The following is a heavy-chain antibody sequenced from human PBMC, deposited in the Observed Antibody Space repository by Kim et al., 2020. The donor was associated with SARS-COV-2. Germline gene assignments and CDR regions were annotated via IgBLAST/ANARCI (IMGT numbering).Heavy chain of an antibody. V-gene: IGHV3-23*01. D-gene: IGHD6-19*01. J-gene: IGHJ4*02. Sequence: VKVRFTITRDNSKNTLYLQRNSLRAEDTAVYYCAKNQVAGSIVAFYCDYWGQGTLVTVSS. CDR3: AKNQVAGSIVAFYCDY.